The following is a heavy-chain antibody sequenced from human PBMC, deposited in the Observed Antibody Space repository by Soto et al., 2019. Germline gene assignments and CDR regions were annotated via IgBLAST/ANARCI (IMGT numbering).Heavy chain of an antibody. CDR2: IYYSGST. Sequence: SEILSLTCTVSGGSISSSSYYWGWIRQPPGKGLEWIGSIYYSGSTYYNPSLKSRVTISVDTSKNQFSLKLSSVTAADTAVYYCASGQQLVHYYYGMDVRGQGTTVTVS. CDR1: GGSISSSSYY. J-gene: IGHJ6*02. V-gene: IGHV4-39*01. CDR3: ASGQQLVHYYYGMDV. D-gene: IGHD6-13*01.